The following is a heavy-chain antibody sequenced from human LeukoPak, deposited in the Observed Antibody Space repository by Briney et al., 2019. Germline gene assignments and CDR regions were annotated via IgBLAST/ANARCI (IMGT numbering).Heavy chain of an antibody. CDR1: GFTFSNFA. J-gene: IGHJ4*02. CDR2: ISYDGSYK. D-gene: IGHD6-13*01. CDR3: ARAQPSIYSSSGLFDY. Sequence: PGRSLRLSCAASGFTFSNFAMHWVRQAPGKGLEWVSVISYDGSYKYYADSVKGRFTISRDNSKNTLYLQMNSLRPEDTAVYYCARAQPSIYSSSGLFDYWGQGTLVTVSS. V-gene: IGHV3-30*04.